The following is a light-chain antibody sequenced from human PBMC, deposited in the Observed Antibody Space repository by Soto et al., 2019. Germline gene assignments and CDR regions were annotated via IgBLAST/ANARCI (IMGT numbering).Light chain of an antibody. CDR1: GSDVGAYNL. CDR3: CSYAGTVAYV. J-gene: IGLJ1*01. V-gene: IGLV2-23*02. CDR2: EVT. Sequence: QSVLSQPGSLSQPPGLSITLSRAGTGSDVGAYNLVSWYQQHPGKAPKLIICEVTTRPSGISNRFSCSKSGDTASLTISGLQAEDEADYFCCSYAGTVAYVFGTGTKVTVL.